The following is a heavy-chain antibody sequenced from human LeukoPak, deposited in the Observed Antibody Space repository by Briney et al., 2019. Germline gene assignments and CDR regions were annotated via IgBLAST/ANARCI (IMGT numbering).Heavy chain of an antibody. D-gene: IGHD3-3*01. Sequence: GGSLRLSCAASGFTFSNAWMSWVRQAPGKGLEWVGRIKSKTDGGTTDYAAPVKGRFTISRDDSKNTLYLQMNSLKTEDTAVYYCTTDGEHYDFWSGYYDDFDYWGQGTLVTVSS. CDR3: TTDGEHYDFWSGYYDDFDY. CDR1: GFTFSNAW. V-gene: IGHV3-15*01. CDR2: IKSKTDGGTT. J-gene: IGHJ4*02.